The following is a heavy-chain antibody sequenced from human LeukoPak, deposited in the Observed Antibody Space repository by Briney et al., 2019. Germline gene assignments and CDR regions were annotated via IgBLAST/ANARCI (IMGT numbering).Heavy chain of an antibody. CDR2: IYYSGST. D-gene: IGHD4-11*01. CDR3: ARHFLAIVTAPYYYYYGMDV. CDR1: GGSISSSSYY. V-gene: IGHV4-39*01. Sequence: SEILSLTCTVSGGSISSSSYYWGWIRQPPGKGLKWIGSIYYSGSTYYNPSLKSRVTISVDTSKNQFSLKLSSVTAADTAVYYCARHFLAIVTAPYYYYYGMDVWGQGTTVTVSS. J-gene: IGHJ6*02.